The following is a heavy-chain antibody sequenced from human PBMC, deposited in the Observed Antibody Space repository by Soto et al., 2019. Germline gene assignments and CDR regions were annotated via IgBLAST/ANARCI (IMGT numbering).Heavy chain of an antibody. Sequence: SLSLSCAASGFTFSSDGMHWVRQAPGKGLEWVAVISYDGSNKYYADSVKGRFTISRDNSKNTLYLQMNSLRAEDTAVYYCAKDPEYYDFWSGSDYYYGMDVWGQGTTVTVSS. CDR2: ISYDGSNK. CDR3: AKDPEYYDFWSGSDYYYGMDV. CDR1: GFTFSSDG. D-gene: IGHD3-3*01. V-gene: IGHV3-30*18. J-gene: IGHJ6*02.